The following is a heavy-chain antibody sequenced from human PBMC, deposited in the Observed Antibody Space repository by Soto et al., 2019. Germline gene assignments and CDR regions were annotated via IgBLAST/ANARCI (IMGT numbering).Heavy chain of an antibody. J-gene: IGHJ6*02. Sequence: QVQLQGSGPRLVKPSETLSLTCTVSGGSISTYYWTWIRQPPGKGLEWIGYISYSGSTNYNPSLKSRLTISLNTSKKHFSLKLSSVTAADTAVYYCARGTRATQSYYYFYGMDVWGQGTTVTVSS. CDR1: GGSISTYY. CDR3: ARGTRATQSYYYFYGMDV. CDR2: ISYSGST. V-gene: IGHV4-59*01.